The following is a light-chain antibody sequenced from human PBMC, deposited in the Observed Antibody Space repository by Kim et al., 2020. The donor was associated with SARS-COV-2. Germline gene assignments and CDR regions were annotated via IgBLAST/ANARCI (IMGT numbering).Light chain of an antibody. CDR1: SSNIGSNT. Sequence: QSVLTQPPSASGTPGQRVTISCSGSSSNIGSNTVNWYQQLPGTAPKLLVFSNDQRPSGVPDRFSGSKSGTSASLAISGLQSDDESDYYCAAWDDSLNGWVFGGGTQLTVL. J-gene: IGLJ3*02. V-gene: IGLV1-44*01. CDR3: AAWDDSLNGWV. CDR2: SND.